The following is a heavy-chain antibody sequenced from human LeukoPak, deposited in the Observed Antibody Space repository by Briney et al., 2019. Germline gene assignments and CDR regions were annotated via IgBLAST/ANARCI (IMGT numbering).Heavy chain of an antibody. V-gene: IGHV3-23*01. CDR1: GFTFSSYA. J-gene: IGHJ6*03. Sequence: PGGSLRLSCAASGFTFSSYAMSWVRQAPGKGLEWVSAISGSGGSTYYADSVKGRFTISRDNSKNTLYLQMNSLRAEDTAVYYCARVNSGYDFGYYYYMDVWGKGTTVTVSS. D-gene: IGHD5-12*01. CDR3: ARVNSGYDFGYYYYMDV. CDR2: ISGSGGST.